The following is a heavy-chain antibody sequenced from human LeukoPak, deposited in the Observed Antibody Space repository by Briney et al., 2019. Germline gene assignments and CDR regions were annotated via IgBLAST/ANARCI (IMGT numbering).Heavy chain of an antibody. J-gene: IGHJ6*02. CDR1: GFTFSSYA. V-gene: IGHV3-30-3*01. Sequence: PGRSLRLSCAASGFTFSSYAMHWVRQAPGKGLEWVAVISYDGSNKYYADSVKGRFTISRDNSKNTLYLQMNSLRAEDTAVYYCARTYYYDSSGYWDYGMDVWGQGTTVTVSS. CDR3: ARTYYYDSSGYWDYGMDV. D-gene: IGHD3-22*01. CDR2: ISYDGSNK.